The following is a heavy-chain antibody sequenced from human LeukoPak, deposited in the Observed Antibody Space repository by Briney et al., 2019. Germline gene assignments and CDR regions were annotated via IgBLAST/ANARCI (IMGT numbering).Heavy chain of an antibody. Sequence: SETLSLTCTVSGVSISSSNSYWGWIRQPPGKGLEWIGSIYYSGNNYYNASLKSQVSISIDTTKNQFSLKLTSVTAADTAVYYCARRPYGSGSYYNKRTLWGFDPWGQGTLVTVSS. CDR1: GVSISSSNSY. V-gene: IGHV4-39*01. D-gene: IGHD3-10*01. CDR3: ARRPYGSGSYYNKRTLWGFDP. J-gene: IGHJ5*02. CDR2: IYYSGNN.